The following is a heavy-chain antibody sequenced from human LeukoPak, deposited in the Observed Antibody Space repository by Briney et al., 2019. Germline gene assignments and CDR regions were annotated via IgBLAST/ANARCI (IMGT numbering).Heavy chain of an antibody. CDR3: ARDGSADHLSAPSNTPMVPLDY. V-gene: IGHV1-2*02. CDR1: GYIFTGYY. CDR2: INPNTGGT. D-gene: IGHD5-18*01. Sequence: ASVKVSCKTSGYIFTGYYLHWVRQAPGQGLEWMGWINPNTGGTNSAQSFQGRVTMTRDTSITTVYMELYRLTSDDTAVYFCARDGSADHLSAPSNTPMVPLDYWGQGTLVTVSS. J-gene: IGHJ4*02.